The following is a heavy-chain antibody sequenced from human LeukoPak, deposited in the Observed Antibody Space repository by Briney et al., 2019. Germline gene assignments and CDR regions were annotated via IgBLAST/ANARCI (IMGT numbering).Heavy chain of an antibody. J-gene: IGHJ4*02. Sequence: ASVKVSCKASGYTFTDYYIHWVRQAPEQGLEWMGWINPNSDYTFYAQKFQGRVTLTRDTSISTVYMELTTLTSDDTALYYCAVAPGDYWGQGTLVSVSA. D-gene: IGHD2-21*01. CDR1: GYTFTDYY. CDR3: AVAPGDY. CDR2: INPNSDYT. V-gene: IGHV1-2*02.